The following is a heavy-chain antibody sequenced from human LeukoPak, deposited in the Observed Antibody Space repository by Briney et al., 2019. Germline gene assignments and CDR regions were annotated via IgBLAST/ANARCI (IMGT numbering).Heavy chain of an antibody. V-gene: IGHV1-2*05. CDR3: ARVGWRWLQFRDY. J-gene: IGHJ4*02. CDR2: INPNSGGT. Sequence: GASVKVSCKASGYTFTGYYMHWVRQAPGQGLEWMGRINPNSGGTNYAQKFQGRVTMTRDTSISTAYMELSRLRSDDTDVYYCARVGWRWLQFRDYWGQATLVTVSS. D-gene: IGHD5-24*01. CDR1: GYTFTGYY.